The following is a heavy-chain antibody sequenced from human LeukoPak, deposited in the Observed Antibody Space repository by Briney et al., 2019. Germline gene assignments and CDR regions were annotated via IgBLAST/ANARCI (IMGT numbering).Heavy chain of an antibody. CDR1: GFTFSGSG. D-gene: IGHD3-3*01. V-gene: IGHV3-30*03. Sequence: PGRSLRLSCAASGFTFSGSGMHWVRQAPGKGLEWVTGIAYDGSRKHYADSVKGRFTISRDNSRNTMDLQMNSLRVEDTAVYHCTRYDSSRFDPWGQGTLVIVSA. CDR3: TRYDSSRFDP. J-gene: IGHJ5*02. CDR2: IAYDGSRK.